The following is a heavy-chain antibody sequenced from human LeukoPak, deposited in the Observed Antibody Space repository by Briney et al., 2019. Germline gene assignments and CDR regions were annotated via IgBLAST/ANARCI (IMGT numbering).Heavy chain of an antibody. CDR3: AKDGGAGQLPF. J-gene: IGHJ4*02. CDR2: ISDSGGNT. D-gene: IGHD3-16*01. CDR1: GFTFSNA. Sequence: PGRSLRLSCAASGFTFSNAMSWVRQAPGKGLEWVSGISDSGGNTYYADSVKGRFTISRDNSKNTLYLQMSSLRAEDTAVYYCAKDGGAGQLPFWSQGTLVTVSS. V-gene: IGHV3-23*01.